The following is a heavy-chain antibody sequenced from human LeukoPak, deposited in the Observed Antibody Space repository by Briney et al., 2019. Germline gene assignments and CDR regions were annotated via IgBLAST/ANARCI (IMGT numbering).Heavy chain of an antibody. Sequence: PSETLSLTCTVSGVSISSYYWSWIRQPPGKGLEWIGYIYYSGSTNYNPSLKSRVTISVDTSKNQFSLKLSSVTAADTAVYYCARDTYYYDSSGYSPSLDYWGQGTLVTVSS. CDR2: IYYSGST. CDR3: ARDTYYYDSSGYSPSLDY. J-gene: IGHJ4*02. D-gene: IGHD3-22*01. CDR1: GVSISSYY. V-gene: IGHV4-59*12.